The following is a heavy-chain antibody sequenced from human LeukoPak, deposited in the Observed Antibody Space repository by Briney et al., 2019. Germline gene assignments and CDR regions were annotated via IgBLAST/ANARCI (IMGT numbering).Heavy chain of an antibody. CDR1: GGSISSGSYY. CDR2: IYTSGST. J-gene: IGHJ4*02. CDR3: ARVGSETFGDYFDY. Sequence: PSQTLSLTCTVSGGSISSGSYYWSWIRQPAGKGLEWIGRIYTSGSTNYNPSLKSRVTISVDTSKNQFSLKLSSVTAADTAVYYCARVGSETFGDYFDYWGQGTLVTVSS. V-gene: IGHV4-61*02. D-gene: IGHD3-10*01.